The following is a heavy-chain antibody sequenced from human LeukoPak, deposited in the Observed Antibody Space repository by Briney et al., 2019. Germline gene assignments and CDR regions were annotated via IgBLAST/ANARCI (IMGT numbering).Heavy chain of an antibody. J-gene: IGHJ4*02. CDR2: IYYSGST. V-gene: IGHV4-59*08. CDR1: GGSLSSYY. Sequence: SETLSLTCTVSGGSLSSYYWSWIRQPPGKGLEWIGYIYYSGSTNYNPSLKSRITISIDTSKNHFSLKLSSVTAADTAVYYCARRGAVDGDNVFDSWGQGTLVTVSS. CDR3: ARRGAVDGDNVFDS. D-gene: IGHD3-16*01.